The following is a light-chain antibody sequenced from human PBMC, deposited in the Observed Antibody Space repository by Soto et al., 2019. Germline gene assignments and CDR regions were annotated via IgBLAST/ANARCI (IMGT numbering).Light chain of an antibody. Sequence: DLQLIQSPSSMSASVGDRVSITCRASQDIGNWLAWYQQEAGKAPKLLIYAASTLQTGVPSRFSGSGSGTEFTLTISSLRPEDFATYFCQQANSLPFTFGRGTRLEI. CDR2: AAS. J-gene: IGKJ2*01. V-gene: IGKV1-12*02. CDR1: QDIGNW. CDR3: QQANSLPFT.